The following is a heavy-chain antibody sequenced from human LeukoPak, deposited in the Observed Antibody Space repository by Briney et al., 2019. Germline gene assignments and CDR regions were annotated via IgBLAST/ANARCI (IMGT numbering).Heavy chain of an antibody. CDR1: GGSISNNNDF. CDR3: ARRPEYTRSPRWAFDI. CDR2: IYYTGRT. D-gene: IGHD1-14*01. Sequence: SETLSLTCTVSGGSISNNNDFWGWIRQPPGKGLEWIGSIYYTGRTLYNPSLKSRVAVSLDTSKNQFSLRLTSVTAADTAVYYCARRPEYTRSPRWAFDIWGQGTMVTVSS. J-gene: IGHJ3*02. V-gene: IGHV4-39*01.